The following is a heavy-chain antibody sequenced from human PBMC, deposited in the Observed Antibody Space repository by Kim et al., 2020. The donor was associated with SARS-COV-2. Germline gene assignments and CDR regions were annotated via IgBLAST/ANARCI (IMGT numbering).Heavy chain of an antibody. CDR2: ISSSSSYI. CDR3: ARDYYSSGSYYGAYYYYYYGIDV. D-gene: IGHD3-10*01. Sequence: GGSLRLSCAASGFTFSSYSMNWVRQAPGKGLEWVSSISSSSSYIYYADSVKGRFPISRDNAKNSLYLQMNSLRAEDTAVYYCARDYYSSGSYYGAYYYYYYGIDVGGPGTTVIVS. V-gene: IGHV3-21*04. CDR1: GFTFSSYS. J-gene: IGHJ6*02.